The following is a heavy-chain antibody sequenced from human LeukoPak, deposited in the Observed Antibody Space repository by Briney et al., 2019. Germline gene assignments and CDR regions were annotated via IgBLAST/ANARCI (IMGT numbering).Heavy chain of an antibody. D-gene: IGHD3-10*01. CDR3: ARARLYYGSGSYLYFDF. J-gene: IGHJ4*02. V-gene: IGHV4-31*03. CDR2: IYYSGST. Sequence: SETLSLTCTVSGGSITSGGYYWTWIRQHPGKALEWIGHIYYSGSTYYKPSPKSRITISLDTSKNHFSLKLGSVSAADTAVYYCARARLYYGSGSYLYFDFWGQGTLVTVSS. CDR1: GGSITSGGYY.